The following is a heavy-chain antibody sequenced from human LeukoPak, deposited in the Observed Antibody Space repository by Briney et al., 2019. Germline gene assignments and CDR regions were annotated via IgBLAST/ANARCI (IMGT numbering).Heavy chain of an antibody. J-gene: IGHJ4*02. CDR3: AKGTVAMSGTSLDY. V-gene: IGHV3-23*01. D-gene: IGHD6-19*01. CDR1: GFTFSNYA. CDR2: ISGSGGST. Sequence: GGALRLSCAASGFTFSNYARNWVRQSPGKGLEWVSAISGSGGSTYYADSVKGRFTISRDNSKNTLYLQMNSLRAEDMAVYYCAKGTVAMSGTSLDYWGQGTLVTVSS.